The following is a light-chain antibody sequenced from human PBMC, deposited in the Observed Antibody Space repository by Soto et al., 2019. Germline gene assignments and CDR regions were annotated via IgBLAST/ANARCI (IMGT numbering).Light chain of an antibody. CDR2: AAS. CDR1: ESIDNW. Sequence: DIQMTHYPSTLSGSVGDTVTITCRASESIDNWSAWYKQKPGKAPKPLSFAASTLVRGVPSRLNGRASGTEFTLTISSMKADDSATFYCQQDHTDWTFGHGTKVDIK. J-gene: IGKJ1*01. V-gene: IGKV1-5*01. CDR3: QQDHTDWT.